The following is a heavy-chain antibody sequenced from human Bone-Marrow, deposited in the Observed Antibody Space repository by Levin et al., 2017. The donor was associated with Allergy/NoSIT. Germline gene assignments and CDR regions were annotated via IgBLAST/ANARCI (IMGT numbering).Heavy chain of an antibody. D-gene: IGHD1-26*01. J-gene: IGHJ5*02. CDR3: AKEYILGALTNRGWFDG. CDR2: ITWNSAYE. V-gene: IGHV3-9*01. CDR1: GFDFDDYA. Sequence: PWGSLRLSCEASGFDFDDYAMHWVRQAPGKGLEWVSGITWNSAYEDYADSVKGRFTISRDNAKNSLYLQMYSLKTEDTALYFCAKEYILGALTNRGWFDGWGQGTLVTVSS.